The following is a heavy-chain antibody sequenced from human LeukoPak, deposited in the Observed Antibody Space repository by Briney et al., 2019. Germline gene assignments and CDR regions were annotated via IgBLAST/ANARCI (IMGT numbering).Heavy chain of an antibody. D-gene: IGHD6-13*01. CDR3: ATVAPTLAAAGSFDY. CDR2: FDPEDGET. Sequence: GASVKVSCKVSGYTLTELSMHWVRQAPGKGLEWMGGFDPEDGETIYAQKFQGRVTMTEDTSTDTAYMELSSLRSEDTAVYYCATVAPTLAAAGSFDYWGQGTLVTVSS. CDR1: GYTLTELS. J-gene: IGHJ4*02. V-gene: IGHV1-24*01.